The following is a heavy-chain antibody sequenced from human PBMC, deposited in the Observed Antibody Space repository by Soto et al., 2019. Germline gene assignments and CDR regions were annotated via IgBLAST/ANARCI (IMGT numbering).Heavy chain of an antibody. CDR3: ARVPDSSSWYGNYYYCMDV. J-gene: IGHJ6*02. D-gene: IGHD6-13*01. Sequence: SETLSLTCTASGGSISSGGYYWSWIRQHPGKGLEWIGYIYYSGSTYYNPSLKSRVTISVDTSKNQFSLKLSSVTAADTAVYYCARVPDSSSWYGNYYYCMDVWGQGTTVTVSS. V-gene: IGHV4-31*03. CDR1: GGSISSGGYY. CDR2: IYYSGST.